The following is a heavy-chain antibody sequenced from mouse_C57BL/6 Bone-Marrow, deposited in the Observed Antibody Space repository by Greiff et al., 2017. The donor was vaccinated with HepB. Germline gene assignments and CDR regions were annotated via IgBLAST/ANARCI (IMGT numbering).Heavy chain of an antibody. V-gene: IGHV6-3*01. CDR2: IRLKSDNYAT. Sequence: EVQVVESGGGLVQPGGSMKLSCVASGFTFSNYWMNWVRQSPEKGLEWVAQIRLKSDNYATHYAESVKGRFTISRDDSKSSVYLQMNKLRAEDTGIYYCTGGVTMVGWGQGTLVTVSA. CDR3: TGGVTMVG. CDR1: GFTFSNYW. J-gene: IGHJ3*02. D-gene: IGHD1-1*02.